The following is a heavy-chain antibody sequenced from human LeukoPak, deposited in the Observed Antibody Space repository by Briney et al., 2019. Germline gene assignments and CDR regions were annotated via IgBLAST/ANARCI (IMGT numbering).Heavy chain of an antibody. CDR1: GYTFSGYY. CDR2: ILPKSGDS. J-gene: IGHJ3*02. V-gene: IGHV1-2*06. Sequence: GASVKVSCKASGYTFSGYYIHWVRQAPGQGLKWMRRILPKSGDSKYPKKFQGRVAMTRDTSITTAYMELTRLTSDDTAVYFCARSGSGSSWYGGTMWSFDIWGQGTLVTVSS. CDR3: ARSGSGSSWYGGTMWSFDI. D-gene: IGHD6-13*01.